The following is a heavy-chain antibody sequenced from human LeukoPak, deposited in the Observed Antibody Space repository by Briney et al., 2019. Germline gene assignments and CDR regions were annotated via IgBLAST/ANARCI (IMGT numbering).Heavy chain of an antibody. D-gene: IGHD2-2*01. Sequence: GRSLRLSCAASGFTFSSYGMHWVRQAPGKGLEWVAVISYDGSNKYYADSVKGRFTISRDNSKNTLYLQMNSLRAEGTAVYYCAKLRVPAALYYYYGMDVWGQGTTVTVSS. V-gene: IGHV3-30*18. CDR1: GFTFSSYG. CDR2: ISYDGSNK. J-gene: IGHJ6*02. CDR3: AKLRVPAALYYYYGMDV.